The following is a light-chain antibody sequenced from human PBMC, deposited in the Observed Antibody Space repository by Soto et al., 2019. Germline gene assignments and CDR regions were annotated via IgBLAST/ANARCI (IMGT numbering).Light chain of an antibody. Sequence: QSVLTQPPSVSGAPGQRVTISCTGSSSNIVAGYDVHWDQQLPGTAPKLLIYGNSTRPSGVPDRFSGSKSGTSASLAITGLQAEDEADYYCQSYDSSLSGSVFGGGTKLTVL. CDR3: QSYDSSLSGSV. J-gene: IGLJ3*02. CDR2: GNS. CDR1: SSNIVAGYD. V-gene: IGLV1-40*01.